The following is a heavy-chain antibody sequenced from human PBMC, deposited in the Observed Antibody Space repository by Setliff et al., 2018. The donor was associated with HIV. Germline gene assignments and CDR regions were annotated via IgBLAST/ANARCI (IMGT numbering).Heavy chain of an antibody. D-gene: IGHD2-2*01. CDR1: GGSISSGSYY. V-gene: IGHV4-61*02. CDR2: IYPSGNT. CDR3: TAMGVEVVSYYYGMDV. J-gene: IGHJ6*02. Sequence: SETLSLTCTVSGGSISSGSYYWSWIRQPAGKGLERIGRIYPSGNTNYNPSLKSRLTMSVDTSKNQFSLNLTSVTASDTAVYYCTAMGVEVVSYYYGMDVWGQGTTVTVSS.